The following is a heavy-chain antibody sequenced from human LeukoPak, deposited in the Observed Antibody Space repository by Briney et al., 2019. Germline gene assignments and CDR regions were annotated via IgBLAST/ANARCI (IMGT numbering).Heavy chain of an antibody. Sequence: SETLSLTCTVSGGSISSYYCTWIRQPPGKGLEWIGSIYYSGSTNYNPTNYNPSLKSRVTISLATSKNQFSLKLTSVTAADTAVYYCARGGGYFDYWGQGTLDTVSS. J-gene: IGHJ4*02. V-gene: IGHV4-59*01. CDR2: IYYSGSTNYNPT. CDR1: GGSISSYY. CDR3: ARGGGYFDY.